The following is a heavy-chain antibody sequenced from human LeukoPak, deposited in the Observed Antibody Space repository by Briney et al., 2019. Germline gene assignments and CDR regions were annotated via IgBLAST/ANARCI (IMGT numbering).Heavy chain of an antibody. CDR1: GFTFSTYA. D-gene: IGHD2-15*01. CDR2: ISASGGTT. Sequence: GGSLRLSCAASGFTFSTYAMTWVRQAPGKGLEWISVISASGGTTHYAYSVKVRFTISRDNSKNALFLQVNSVRAEDTAVYFCARYCAGGGCYSSAKVSVYYGMDVWGQGTTVTVSS. J-gene: IGHJ6*02. V-gene: IGHV3-23*01. CDR3: ARYCAGGGCYSSAKVSVYYGMDV.